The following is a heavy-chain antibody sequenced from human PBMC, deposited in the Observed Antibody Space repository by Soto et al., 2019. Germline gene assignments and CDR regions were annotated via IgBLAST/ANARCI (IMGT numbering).Heavy chain of an antibody. D-gene: IGHD3-22*01. Sequence: ESGGGVVQPGRSLRLSCAASGFTFSSYGMHWVRQAPGKGLEWVAVIWYDGSNKYYADSVKGRFTISRDNSKNTLYLQMNSLRAEDTAVYYCARQYYYDSSGYYYYYYGMDVWGQGTTVTVSS. J-gene: IGHJ6*02. CDR3: ARQYYYDSSGYYYYYYGMDV. CDR1: GFTFSSYG. CDR2: IWYDGSNK. V-gene: IGHV3-33*01.